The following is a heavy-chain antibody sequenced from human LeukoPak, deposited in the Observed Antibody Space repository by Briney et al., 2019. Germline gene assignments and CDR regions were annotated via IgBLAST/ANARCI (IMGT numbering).Heavy chain of an antibody. CDR3: ARGGYYYDSSGYADLDY. CDR2: INPNSGGT. J-gene: IGHJ4*02. D-gene: IGHD3-22*01. Sequence: ASVKVSCKASGYTFTGYYMHWVRQTPGQGLEWMGWINPNSGGTNYAQEFQGRVTMTRDTSISTAYMELSRLRSDDTAVYYCARGGYYYDSSGYADLDYWGQGTLVTVSS. CDR1: GYTFTGYY. V-gene: IGHV1-2*02.